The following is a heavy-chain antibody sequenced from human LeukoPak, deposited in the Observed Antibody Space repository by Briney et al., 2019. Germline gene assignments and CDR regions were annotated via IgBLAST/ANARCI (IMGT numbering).Heavy chain of an antibody. CDR2: IYTSGST. CDR3: ARDFTAAAGYYYYMDV. Sequence: SETLSLTCTVSGGSISSYYWSWIRQPAGKGLEWIGRIYTSGSTNYNPSLKSRVTMSVDTSKNQFSLKLSSVTAADTAVYYCARDFTAAAGYYYYMDVWGKGTTVTVSS. V-gene: IGHV4-4*07. CDR1: GGSISSYY. J-gene: IGHJ6*03. D-gene: IGHD6-13*01.